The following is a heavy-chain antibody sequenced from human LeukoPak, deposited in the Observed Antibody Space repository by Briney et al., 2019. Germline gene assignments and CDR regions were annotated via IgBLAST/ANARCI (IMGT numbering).Heavy chain of an antibody. J-gene: IGHJ3*02. CDR3: ARGRDAFDI. V-gene: IGHV4-59*01. CDR1: GGSISSYC. CDR2: IYYSGST. Sequence: SETLSLTCTVSGGSISSYCWSWIRQPPGKGLEWIGYIYYSGSTNYNPSLKSRVTISVDKSKNQFSLKLTSVTAADTAVYYCARGRDAFDIWGQGTMVTVSS.